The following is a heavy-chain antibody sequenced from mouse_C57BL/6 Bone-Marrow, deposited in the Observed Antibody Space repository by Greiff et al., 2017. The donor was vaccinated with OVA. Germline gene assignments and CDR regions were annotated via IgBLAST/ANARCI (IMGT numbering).Heavy chain of an antibody. D-gene: IGHD1-1*01. J-gene: IGHJ4*01. Sequence: VQLQQSGPGLVQPSQSLSITCTVSGFSLTSYGVHWVRQSPGKGLEWLGVIWSGGSTDYTAAFMSRLSITKDNSKSQVFFKMNSLQADDTAVYYCAKKELLGSAMDYWGQGTTVTVSS. CDR1: GFSLTSYG. V-gene: IGHV2-5*01. CDR2: IWSGGST. CDR3: AKKELLGSAMDY.